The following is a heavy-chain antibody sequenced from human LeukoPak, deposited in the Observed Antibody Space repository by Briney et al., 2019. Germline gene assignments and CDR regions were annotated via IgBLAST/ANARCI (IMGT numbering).Heavy chain of an antibody. J-gene: IGHJ3*02. V-gene: IGHV4-34*01. D-gene: IGHD5-18*01. CDR2: INHSGST. CDR1: GGSFSGYY. Sequence: SETLSLTCAVYGGSFSGYYWSWIRQPPGKGLEWIGEINHSGSTNYNPSLKSRVTISVDTSKNQFSLKLSSVTAADTAVYYCAASTDTAMVRFAFDIWGQGTMVTVSS. CDR3: AASTDTAMVRFAFDI.